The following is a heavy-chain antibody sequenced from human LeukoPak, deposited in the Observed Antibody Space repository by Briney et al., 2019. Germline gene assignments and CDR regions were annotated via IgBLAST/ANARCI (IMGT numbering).Heavy chain of an antibody. Sequence: ASVKVSCKASGYTFTNYGLSWVRQAPGQGLEWMGWISVYNDDTKYAQRFQGRATMTADISTSTAYMELRSLGSDDTALYYCARDNTVITLDAFDIWGQGTMVTVSS. CDR1: GYTFTNYG. CDR2: ISVYNDDT. CDR3: ARDNTVITLDAFDI. J-gene: IGHJ3*02. D-gene: IGHD1-14*01. V-gene: IGHV1-18*01.